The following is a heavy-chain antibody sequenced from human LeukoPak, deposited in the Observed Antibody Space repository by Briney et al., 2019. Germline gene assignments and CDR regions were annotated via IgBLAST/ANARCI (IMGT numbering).Heavy chain of an antibody. D-gene: IGHD7-27*01. CDR2: INHSGST. V-gene: IGHV4-34*01. J-gene: IGHJ4*02. Sequence: SETLSLNCAVYGGSFSGYYWSWIRQPPGKGLEWIGEINHSGSTNYNPSLKSRVTISVDTSKNQFSLKLSSVTAADMAVYYCARIVGMTDYWGQGTLVTVSS. CDR3: ARIVGMTDY. CDR1: GGSFSGYY.